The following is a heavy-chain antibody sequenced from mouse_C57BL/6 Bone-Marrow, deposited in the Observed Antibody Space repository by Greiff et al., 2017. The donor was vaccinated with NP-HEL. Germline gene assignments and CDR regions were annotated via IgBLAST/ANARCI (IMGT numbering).Heavy chain of an antibody. V-gene: IGHV1-55*01. D-gene: IGHD5-5*01. CDR3: ARKDYRTGLY. Sequence: QVHVKQSGAELVKPGASVKMSCKASGYTFTSYWITWVKQRPGQGLEWIGDLYPGSGSTNYNEKFKSKATLTVDTSSSTAYMQLSSLTSEDSAVYYCARKDYRTGLYWGQGTTLTVSS. J-gene: IGHJ2*01. CDR1: GYTFTSYW. CDR2: LYPGSGST.